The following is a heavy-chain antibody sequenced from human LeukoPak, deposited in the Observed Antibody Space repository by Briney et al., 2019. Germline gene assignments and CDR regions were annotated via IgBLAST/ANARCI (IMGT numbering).Heavy chain of an antibody. J-gene: IGHJ6*02. CDR1: GYTFTSYY. CDR3: ARALLGYCSSTSCLPSYYYYGMDV. D-gene: IGHD2-2*01. Sequence: ASVTVSCKASGYTFTSYYMHWVRQAPGQGLEWMGIINPSGGSTSYAQKFQGRVTMTRDTSTSTVYMELSSLRSEDTAVYYCARALLGYCSSTSCLPSYYYYGMDVWGQGTTVTVSS. V-gene: IGHV1-46*01. CDR2: INPSGGST.